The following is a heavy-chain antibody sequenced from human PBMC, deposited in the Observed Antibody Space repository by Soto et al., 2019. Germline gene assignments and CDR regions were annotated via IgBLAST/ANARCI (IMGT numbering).Heavy chain of an antibody. V-gene: IGHV1-8*01. Sequence: QVQLVQSGAEVKKPGASVKVSCKASGYTFTSYDINWVRQATGQGLEWMGWMNPNSGNTGYAQKFQGRVTMTRNTSISTAYMELSSLRSEDTAVYYCARGTYYDFWSGYLGGSGWFDPWGQGTLVTVSS. D-gene: IGHD3-3*01. J-gene: IGHJ5*02. CDR2: MNPNSGNT. CDR3: ARGTYYDFWSGYLGGSGWFDP. CDR1: GYTFTSYD.